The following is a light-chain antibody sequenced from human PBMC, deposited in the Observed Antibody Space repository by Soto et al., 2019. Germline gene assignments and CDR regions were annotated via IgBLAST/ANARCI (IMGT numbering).Light chain of an antibody. Sequence: ETVMTQSPATLSVSPGERATLSCRASQSVSSNLAWYQQKPGQAPSLLIYGASTRATDIPARFSGSGSGTEFTLTISSLQSEDFAVYYCQQYNNWPLYPFGQGTKLEIK. V-gene: IGKV3-15*01. J-gene: IGKJ2*01. CDR2: GAS. CDR3: QQYNNWPLYP. CDR1: QSVSSN.